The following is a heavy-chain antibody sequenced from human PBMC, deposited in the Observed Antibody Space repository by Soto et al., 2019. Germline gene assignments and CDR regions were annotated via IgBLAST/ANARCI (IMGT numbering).Heavy chain of an antibody. D-gene: IGHD6-19*01. J-gene: IGHJ5*02. CDR3: VRDTYFSDSSAYTRCFDH. CDR2: ITVGTGNT. V-gene: IGHV1-58*01. CDR1: GFIFTSSS. Sequence: SVKVSCKASGFIFTSSSVQWVRQARGQRLEWIGWITVGTGNTNYAQKFQERVTITRDMSTSTAYMEMNSLTTEDTAVYYCVRDTYFSDSSAYTRCFDHWGQGTLVTVSS.